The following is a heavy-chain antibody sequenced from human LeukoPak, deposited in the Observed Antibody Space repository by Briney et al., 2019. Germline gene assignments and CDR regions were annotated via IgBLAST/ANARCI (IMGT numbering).Heavy chain of an antibody. CDR1: GFTLSGYW. J-gene: IGHJ4*02. CDR3: ARARIDY. CDR2: IKDDGSEI. D-gene: IGHD1-14*01. V-gene: IGHV3-7*04. Sequence: PGGSLRLSCVVSGFTLSGYWMSWVRRAPGKGLEWVANIKDDGSEIYSGDSVKGRFTISRDNAKNSLYLQMSSLRAEDTAVYYCARARIDYWGQGTLVTVSS.